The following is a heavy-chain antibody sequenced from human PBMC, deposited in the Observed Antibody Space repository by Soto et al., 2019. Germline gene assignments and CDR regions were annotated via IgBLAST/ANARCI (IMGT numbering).Heavy chain of an antibody. CDR1: GGSISSSSYY. V-gene: IGHV4-39*01. CDR3: ARRKNYDFWSGNNWFDP. D-gene: IGHD3-3*01. J-gene: IGHJ5*02. Sequence: PSETMSLTCTVSGGSISSSSYYWGWIRQPPGKGLEWIGSIYYSGSTYYNPPLKSRVTISVDTSKNQFSLKLSSVTAADTAVYYCARRKNYDFWSGNNWFDPWGQGTLVTVSS. CDR2: IYYSGST.